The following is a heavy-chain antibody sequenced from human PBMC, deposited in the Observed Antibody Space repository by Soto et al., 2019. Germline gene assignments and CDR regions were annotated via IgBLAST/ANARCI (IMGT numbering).Heavy chain of an antibody. J-gene: IGHJ6*02. CDR2: IWYDGSNK. D-gene: IGHD4-4*01. V-gene: IGHV3-33*01. CDR3: ARDSASNYGGEYYYYYGMDV. Sequence: QVQLVESGGGVVQPGRSLRLSCAASGFTFSSYGMHWVRQAPGKGLEWGAVIWYDGSNKYYADSVKGRFTISRDNSKNTLYLQMNSLRAEDTAVYYCARDSASNYGGEYYYYYGMDVWGQGTTVTVSS. CDR1: GFTFSSYG.